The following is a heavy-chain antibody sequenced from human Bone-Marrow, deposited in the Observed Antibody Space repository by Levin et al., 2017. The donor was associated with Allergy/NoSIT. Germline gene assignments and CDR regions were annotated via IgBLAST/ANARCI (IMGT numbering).Heavy chain of an antibody. CDR2: IYRGIST. D-gene: IGHD1-26*01. CDR3: ARDRVGETPEAFDI. V-gene: IGHV3-53*01. J-gene: IGHJ3*02. CDR1: GFSVSNNY. Sequence: GESLKISCAASGFSVSNNYMNWVRQSPGKGLEWVSVIYRGISTFYADSVTGRFTISRDNSKNTVYLQMNSLRVDDTAVYYCARDRVGETPEAFDIWGRGTMVTVSS.